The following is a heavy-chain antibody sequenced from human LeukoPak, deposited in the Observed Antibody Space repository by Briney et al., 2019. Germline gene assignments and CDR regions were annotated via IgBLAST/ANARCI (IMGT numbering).Heavy chain of an antibody. CDR3: ARRIRGPFGFDY. D-gene: IGHD3-16*01. V-gene: IGHV4-30-2*02. J-gene: IGHJ4*02. Sequence: PSQTLSLTCTVSGGSISSGGYYWSWIRQPPGKGLEWIGYIYHSGSTYYNPSLKSRVTISVDTSKNQFSLKLSSVTAADTAVYYCARRIRGPFGFDYWGQGTLVTVSS. CDR2: IYHSGST. CDR1: GGSISSGGYY.